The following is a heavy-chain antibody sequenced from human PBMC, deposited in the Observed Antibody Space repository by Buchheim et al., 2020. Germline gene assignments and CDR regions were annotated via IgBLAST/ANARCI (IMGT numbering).Heavy chain of an antibody. J-gene: IGHJ6*02. CDR1: GFTFSSYG. V-gene: IGHV3-33*01. D-gene: IGHD1-26*01. CDR2: IWYDGSNK. CDR3: ARDRGSYSYYYYGMDV. Sequence: QVQLVESGGGVVQPGRSLRLSCAASGFTFSSYGMHWVRQAPGKGLEWVAVIWYDGSNKYYADSVKGRFTISRDNSKNTLYLQMNSLRAEDTAVYYCARDRGSYSYYYYGMDVWGQGTT.